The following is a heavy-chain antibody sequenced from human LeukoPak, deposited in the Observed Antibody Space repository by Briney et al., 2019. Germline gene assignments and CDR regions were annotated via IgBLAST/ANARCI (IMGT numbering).Heavy chain of an antibody. Sequence: GASVKVSCKASGYTFTSYGISWVRQAPGQGLEWMGWISAYNGNTNYAQKLQGRVTMTTDTSTSTAYMELRSLRSDDTAVYYCARVRGSPWGYYGSSGYYHFDYWGQGTLVTVSS. CDR2: ISAYNGNT. CDR3: ARVRGSPWGYYGSSGYYHFDY. D-gene: IGHD3-22*01. J-gene: IGHJ4*02. V-gene: IGHV1-18*01. CDR1: GYTFTSYG.